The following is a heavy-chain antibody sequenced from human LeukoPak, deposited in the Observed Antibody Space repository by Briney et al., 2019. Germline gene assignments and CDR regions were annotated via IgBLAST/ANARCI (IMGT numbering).Heavy chain of an antibody. CDR1: GFTFSSYE. CDR2: ISSSGSTI. Sequence: GGSLRLSCAASGFTFSSYEMNWVRQAPGKGLEWVSYISSSGSTIYYADSVKGRFTISRDNAKNSLYLQMNSLRAEDTAVYYCARALTYYDICSGYGYYFDYWGQGTLVTVSS. CDR3: ARALTYYDICSGYGYYFDY. D-gene: IGHD3-3*01. V-gene: IGHV3-48*03. J-gene: IGHJ4*02.